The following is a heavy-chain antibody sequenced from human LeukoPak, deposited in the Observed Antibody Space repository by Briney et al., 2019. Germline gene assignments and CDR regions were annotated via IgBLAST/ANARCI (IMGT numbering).Heavy chain of an antibody. J-gene: IGHJ4*02. Sequence: QSGGSLRLSCAASGFTFSSYWMSWVRQAPGKGLEWVANIKQDGSEKYYVDSVKGRFTISRDNAKNSLYLQMNSLRAEDTAVYYCARVTGDYGDYVRHYFDYWGQGTLVTVSS. CDR2: IKQDGSEK. V-gene: IGHV3-7*04. CDR3: ARVTGDYGDYVRHYFDY. D-gene: IGHD4-17*01. CDR1: GFTFSSYW.